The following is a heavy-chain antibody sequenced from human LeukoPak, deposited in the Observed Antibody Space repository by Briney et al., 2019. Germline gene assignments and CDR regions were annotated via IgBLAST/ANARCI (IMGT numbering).Heavy chain of an antibody. CDR3: ARDKPRGSYYGSIFDS. CDR1: GFTFSSYW. Sequence: PGGSLKLSCEASGFTFSSYWMSWVRQAPGKGLEWVANIRDDGGEIYYVDSVKGRFTISRDNAKSSLFLQMNSLRAEDAAVDYCARDKPRGSYYGSIFDSWGQGTLVTVSS. J-gene: IGHJ4*02. CDR2: IRDDGGEI. V-gene: IGHV3-7*01. D-gene: IGHD1-26*01.